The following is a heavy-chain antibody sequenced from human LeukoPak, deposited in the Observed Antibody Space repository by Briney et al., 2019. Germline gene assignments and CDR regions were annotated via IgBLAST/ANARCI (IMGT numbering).Heavy chain of an antibody. CDR2: IIGSGGSA. J-gene: IGHJ4*02. CDR1: GFSFSTVP. CDR3: ATHILFWSGLFDS. V-gene: IGHV3-23*01. Sequence: GGSLRLSCEASGFSFSTVPMSWIRHVPGKGLECVSYIIGSGGSAYYADSVRGRFTISRDNSKNTLYLQMDDLRVEDSAVYYCATHILFWSGLFDSWGQGALVSVSS. D-gene: IGHD3-3*01.